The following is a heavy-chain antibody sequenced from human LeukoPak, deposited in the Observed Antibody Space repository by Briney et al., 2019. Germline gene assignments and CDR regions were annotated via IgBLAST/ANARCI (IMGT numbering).Heavy chain of an antibody. Sequence: GGSLRLSCAASGFIFSSYEMSWVRQAPGKGLEWVSYISSSGRTMYYADSVKGRFTVSRDNAKNSLYLQMNSLRVEDTAVYYCARDVEMYSSTWSDAFDIWGQGTMVTVSS. J-gene: IGHJ3*02. V-gene: IGHV3-48*03. CDR3: ARDVEMYSSTWSDAFDI. D-gene: IGHD6-13*01. CDR1: GFIFSSYE. CDR2: ISSSGRTM.